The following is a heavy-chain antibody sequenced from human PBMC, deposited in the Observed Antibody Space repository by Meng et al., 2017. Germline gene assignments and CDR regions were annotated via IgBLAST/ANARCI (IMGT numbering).Heavy chain of an antibody. Sequence: QVQLQQSGPGLVKPSQTLSLTCAISGDSVSSNTAAWNWFRQSPSRGLEWLGRTYYRSMWYFDYVPSVTGRITVNPDTPNNQFSLPLSSVTPDDTGIYYCARDPGWTLDSWGQGILVTVSS. J-gene: IGHJ4*02. CDR2: TYYRSMWYF. CDR3: ARDPGWTLDS. D-gene: IGHD6-19*01. V-gene: IGHV6-1*01. CDR1: GDSVSSNTAA.